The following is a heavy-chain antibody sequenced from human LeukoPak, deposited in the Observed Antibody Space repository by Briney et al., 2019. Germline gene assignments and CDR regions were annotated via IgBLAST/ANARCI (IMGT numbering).Heavy chain of an antibody. Sequence: SETLSLTCTVSGGSISGYYWSWIRQPPGKGLEWIGYIYYSGSTNYNPSLKSRVTISVDTSKNQFSLRLSSVTAADTALCYCARRSPYNHASGRYRRTGGFDPWGQGTLVTVSS. J-gene: IGHJ5*02. CDR1: GGSISGYY. D-gene: IGHD3-10*01. CDR3: ARRSPYNHASGRYRRTGGFDP. V-gene: IGHV4-59*08. CDR2: IYYSGST.